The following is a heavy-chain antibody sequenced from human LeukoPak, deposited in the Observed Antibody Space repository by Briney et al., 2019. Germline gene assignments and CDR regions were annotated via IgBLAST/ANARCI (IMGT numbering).Heavy chain of an antibody. CDR1: GFTFDDYA. CDR3: ARDISSAWDYYGMDV. Sequence: GGSLRLSCAASGFTFDDYAMHWVRQAPGKGLEWVSGISWNSGNIGYADSVKGRFSISRDNAKNSLYLQMNSVSAEDTALYYCARDISSAWDYYGMDVWGQGTTVTVSS. J-gene: IGHJ6*02. CDR2: ISWNSGNI. D-gene: IGHD7-27*01. V-gene: IGHV3-9*01.